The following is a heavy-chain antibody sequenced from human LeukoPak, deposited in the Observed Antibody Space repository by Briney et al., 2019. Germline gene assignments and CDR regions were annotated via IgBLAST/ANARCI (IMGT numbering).Heavy chain of an antibody. D-gene: IGHD6-13*01. CDR2: IHYSGST. Sequence: PSETLSLTCIVPGGSISGYYWSWIRQPPGKGLEWIGYIHYSGSTNYNPSLKSRVTISLDMSKNQFSLKLNSVTAADTAVYYCARHSITWYDFDYWGQGTLVTVSS. CDR3: ARHSITWYDFDY. CDR1: GGSISGYY. J-gene: IGHJ4*02. V-gene: IGHV4-59*08.